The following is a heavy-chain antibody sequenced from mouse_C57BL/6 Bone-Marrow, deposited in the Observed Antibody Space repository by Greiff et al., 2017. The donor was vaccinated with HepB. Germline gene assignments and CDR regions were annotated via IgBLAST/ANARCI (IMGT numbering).Heavy chain of an antibody. J-gene: IGHJ4*01. CDR1: GYTFTSYW. D-gene: IGHD3-2*02. Sequence: KQPGAELVKPGASVKMSCKASGYTFTSYWITWVKQRPGQGLEWIGDIYPGSGSTNYNEKFKSKATLTVDTSSSTAYMQLSSLTSEDSAVYYCARSDSSGYYAMYYWGQGTSVTVSS. CDR3: ARSDSSGYYAMYY. CDR2: IYPGSGST. V-gene: IGHV1-55*01.